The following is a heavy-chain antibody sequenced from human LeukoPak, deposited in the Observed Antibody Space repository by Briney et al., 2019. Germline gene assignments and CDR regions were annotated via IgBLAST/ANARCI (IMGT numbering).Heavy chain of an antibody. CDR3: ARTDGATHFDY. V-gene: IGHV1-46*01. Sequence: ASVKVSCRTSGYTFTSYYIHWVRQAPGKGLEWMGIINPIGGTTDYPQKFQGRVTMTTDTSTSTAYVELRSLRSDDTAVYYCARTDGATHFDYWGQGTLVTVSS. CDR1: GYTFTSYY. CDR2: INPIGGTT. D-gene: IGHD1-26*01. J-gene: IGHJ4*02.